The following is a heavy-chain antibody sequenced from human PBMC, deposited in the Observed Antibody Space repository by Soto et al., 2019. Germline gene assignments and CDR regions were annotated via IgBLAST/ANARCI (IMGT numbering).Heavy chain of an antibody. CDR1: GGSISSSNW. V-gene: IGHV4-4*02. CDR2: IYHSGST. J-gene: IGHJ5*02. CDR3: ARTSITMVRGAGNWFDP. D-gene: IGHD3-10*01. Sequence: LSLTCAVSGGSISSSNWWSWVRQPPGKGLEWIGEIYHSGSTNYNPSLKSRVTISVDKSKNQFSLKLSSVTAADTAVYYCARTSITMVRGAGNWFDPWGQGTLVTVSS.